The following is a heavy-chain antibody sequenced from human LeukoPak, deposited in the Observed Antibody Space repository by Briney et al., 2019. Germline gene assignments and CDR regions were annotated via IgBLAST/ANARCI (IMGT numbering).Heavy chain of an antibody. Sequence: GGSLRLSCAASGFTFSSYWMSWVRQAPGKGLEWVANIKQDGSEKYYVDSVKGRFTISRDNAKNSLYLQMNSLRAEDTAVYYCARDVSGWYIDPYYYYYYGMDVWGQGTTVTVSS. CDR2: IKQDGSEK. CDR3: ARDVSGWYIDPYYYYYYGMDV. D-gene: IGHD6-19*01. CDR1: GFTFSSYW. V-gene: IGHV3-7*01. J-gene: IGHJ6*02.